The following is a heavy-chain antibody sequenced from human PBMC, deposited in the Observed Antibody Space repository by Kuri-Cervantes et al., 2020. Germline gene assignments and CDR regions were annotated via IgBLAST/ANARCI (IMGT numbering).Heavy chain of an antibody. V-gene: IGHV3-33*08. J-gene: IGHJ4*02. CDR1: GFTFDDYA. Sequence: GESLKISCAASGFTFDDYAMHWVRQAPGKGLEWVAVIWYDGSNKYYADSVKGRFTISRDNSKNTLYLQMNSLRAEDTAVYYCARDAPGAAAAEGWGQGTLVTVSS. CDR3: ARDAPGAAAAEG. CDR2: IWYDGSNK. D-gene: IGHD6-13*01.